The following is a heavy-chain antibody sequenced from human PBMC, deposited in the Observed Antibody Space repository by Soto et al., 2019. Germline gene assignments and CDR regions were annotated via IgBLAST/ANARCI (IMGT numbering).Heavy chain of an antibody. CDR2: ISGSGGST. D-gene: IGHD2-2*01. CDR1: GFTFSSYA. CDR3: AKNAGPYYYYMDV. Sequence: GSLRLSCAASGFTFSSYAMSWVRQAPGKGLEWVSAISGSGGSTYYADYVKGRFTISRDNSKNKLYMQMNSLRTEDTAVYYCAKNAGPYYYYMDVWGKGTTVTVSS. J-gene: IGHJ6*03. V-gene: IGHV3-23*01.